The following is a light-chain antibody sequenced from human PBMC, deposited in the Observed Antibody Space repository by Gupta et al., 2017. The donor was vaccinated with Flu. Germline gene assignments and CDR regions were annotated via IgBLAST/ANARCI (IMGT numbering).Light chain of an antibody. Sequence: DIQMIQSPSTVSASVGDRVSITCRASQHINSWLTWYQKKPGQAPKVLIYAASSLQSGVPSRFSGSGYGTDFTLTISSLQPEDFATYFCQQANSFPLSFGGGTKVEMK. CDR3: QQANSFPLS. CDR1: QHINSW. J-gene: IGKJ4*01. CDR2: AAS. V-gene: IGKV1-12*01.